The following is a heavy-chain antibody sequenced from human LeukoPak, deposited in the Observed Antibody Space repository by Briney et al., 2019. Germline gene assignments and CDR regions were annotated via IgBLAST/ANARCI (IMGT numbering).Heavy chain of an antibody. J-gene: IGHJ4*02. CDR2: INRDGSEK. CDR3: ATYDSWSGYNIAY. V-gene: IGHV3-7*03. Sequence: QPGGSLRLSCVVSGFTLSSRWMMWVRQAPGEGLEWMTNINRDGSEKNYVDSVKGRFTITRDNAENSLYLQMNSLKVEDSAIYYCATYDSWSGYNIAYWGQGTLVTVFS. D-gene: IGHD3-3*01. CDR1: GFTLSSRW.